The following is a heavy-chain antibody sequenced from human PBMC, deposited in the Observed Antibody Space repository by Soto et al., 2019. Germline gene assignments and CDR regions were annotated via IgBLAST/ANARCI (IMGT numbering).Heavy chain of an antibody. CDR2: FNHCGST. CDR1: VWSFSCQY. V-gene: IGHV4-34*01. D-gene: IGHD2-2*03. J-gene: IGHJ3*02. Sequence: PSETLSLTCDVSVWSFSCQYWSWIRQPPGRGVKWLGEFNHCGSTNYNPSLMSRVTISVDTSKFHFSLKLSSVTAADTAVYYCARGLSWISDAFESWGLGTMVT. CDR3: ARGLSWISDAFES.